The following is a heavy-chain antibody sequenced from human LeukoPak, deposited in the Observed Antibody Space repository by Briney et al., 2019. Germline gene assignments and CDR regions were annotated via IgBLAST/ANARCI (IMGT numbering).Heavy chain of an antibody. Sequence: ASVKVSCKASGYNLTSYDINWVRQATGQGLEWMGWMQPHSGDTGYAQKFQGRVTMTRDTSINSVYMEVSSLRSEDTAVYYCTRVPRDRNSLDSWGQGTLVTVSS. D-gene: IGHD1-7*01. CDR2: MQPHSGDT. V-gene: IGHV1-8*01. CDR1: GYNLTSYD. CDR3: TRVPRDRNSLDS. J-gene: IGHJ4*02.